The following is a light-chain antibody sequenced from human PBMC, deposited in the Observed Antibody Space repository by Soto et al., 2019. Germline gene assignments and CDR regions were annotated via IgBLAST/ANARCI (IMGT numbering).Light chain of an antibody. CDR1: HNDIGTYDY. J-gene: IGLJ1*01. Sequence: QSALTQPTSVSGSPGQSITISCTGNHNDIGTYDYVSWYQQHSGRAPRLLIYGVTTRPSGISDRFSASKSGLTASLTISGLQPEDEADYYCSSFTSNRIYVFGHGTKVTVL. CDR3: SSFTSNRIYV. CDR2: GVT. V-gene: IGLV2-14*03.